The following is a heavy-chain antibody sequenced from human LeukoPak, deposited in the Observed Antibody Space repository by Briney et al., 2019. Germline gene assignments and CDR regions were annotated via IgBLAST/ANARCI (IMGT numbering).Heavy chain of an antibody. CDR1: GYTFTSYG. CDR3: ASTSSSWSSPPDY. CDR2: INPSGGST. J-gene: IGHJ4*02. Sequence: ASVKVSCKASGYTFTSYGISCVRQAPGQGLEWMGIINPSGGSTSYAQKFQGRVTMTRDTSTSTVYMELSSLRSEDTAVYYCASTSSSWSSPPDYWGQGNLVTVSS. V-gene: IGHV1-46*01. D-gene: IGHD6-13*01.